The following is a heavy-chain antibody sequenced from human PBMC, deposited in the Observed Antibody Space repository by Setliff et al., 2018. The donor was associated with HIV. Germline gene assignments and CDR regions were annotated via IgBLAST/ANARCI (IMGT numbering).Heavy chain of an antibody. CDR3: ASLKLSGVIDY. D-gene: IGHD2-8*01. J-gene: IGHJ4*02. Sequence: SETLSLTCTVSGGSISSSSSFWGWIRQPPGKGLEWIGSIYYSGSTYYNPSLQSRVTISVDTPKNQFSLYLSSVTASDTAVYYCASLKLSGVIDYWGQGTLVTVSS. CDR1: GGSISSSSSF. CDR2: IYYSGST. V-gene: IGHV4-39*01.